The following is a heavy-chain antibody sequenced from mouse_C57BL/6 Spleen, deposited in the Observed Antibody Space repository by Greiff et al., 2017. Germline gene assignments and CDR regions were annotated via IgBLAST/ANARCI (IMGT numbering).Heavy chain of an antibody. CDR2: IWSGGST. CDR1: GFSLTSYG. CDR3: ARKGRYDYDWFAY. J-gene: IGHJ3*01. Sequence: VQLVESGPGLVQPSQSLSITCTVSGFSLTSYGVHWVRQSPGKGLEWLGVIWSGGSTDYNAAFISRLSISKDNSKSQVFFKMNSLQADDTAIYYCARKGRYDYDWFAYWGQGTLVTVSA. D-gene: IGHD2-4*01. V-gene: IGHV2-2*01.